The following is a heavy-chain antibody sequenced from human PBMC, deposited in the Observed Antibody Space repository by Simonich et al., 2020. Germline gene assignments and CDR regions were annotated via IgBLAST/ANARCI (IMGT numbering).Heavy chain of an antibody. CDR2: SNPNSGGT. J-gene: IGHJ2*01. CDR3: ARGGLGHWYFDL. D-gene: IGHD6-25*01. CDR1: RYTFTGYY. Sequence: QVQLVQSGAEVKKPGASVKVSCQASRYTFTGYYMHWVRQAPGQGLEWMGGSNPNSGGTNYEQKCQGRVTMTRDTSISTAYMELSRLRSDDTAVYYCARGGLGHWYFDLWGRGTLVTVSS. V-gene: IGHV1-2*02.